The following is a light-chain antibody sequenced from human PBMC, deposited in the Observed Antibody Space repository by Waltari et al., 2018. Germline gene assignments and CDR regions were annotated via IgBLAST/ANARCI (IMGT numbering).Light chain of an antibody. J-gene: IGLJ2*01. CDR3: SSYTSSNTLV. Sequence: QSALTQPASVSGSPGQPTTVSCTGRSSDVGGYTYVSWYQQHPCKAPKLLLYDVTNRPSGVSSRFSGSKSGNTASLAISGLQAEDEADYYCSSYTSSNTLVFGGGTKLTVL. V-gene: IGLV2-14*03. CDR1: SSDVGGYTY. CDR2: DVT.